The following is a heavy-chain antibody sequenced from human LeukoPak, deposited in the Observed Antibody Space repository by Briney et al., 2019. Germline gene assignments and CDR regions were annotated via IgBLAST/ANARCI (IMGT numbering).Heavy chain of an antibody. V-gene: IGHV3-48*03. D-gene: IGHD2-2*02. J-gene: IGHJ4*02. CDR2: ISSSGSTI. Sequence: GGSLRLSCAASGFTFSSYEMNWVRQAPGKGLEWVSYISSSGSTIYYAGSVKGRFSISRDNAKNSLYLQMNSLRAEDTAVYYCARVGCSSTSCYTPYYFDYWGQGTLVTVSS. CDR1: GFTFSSYE. CDR3: ARVGCSSTSCYTPYYFDY.